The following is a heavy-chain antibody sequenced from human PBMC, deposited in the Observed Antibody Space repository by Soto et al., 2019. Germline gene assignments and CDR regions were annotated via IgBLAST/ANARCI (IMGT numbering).Heavy chain of an antibody. CDR2: ISSFGTTI. D-gene: IGHD3-10*01. CDR1: GFTFSDYY. Sequence: QVQLVESGGGLVKPGGSLRLSCAASGFTFSDYYMSWIRQAPGKGLEWVSYISSFGTTIHHADSVKGRFTISRDNAKNSLYLQMNSLRAEDTAAYYCARAPYGFTSWFDSWGQGTLVTVSS. CDR3: ARAPYGFTSWFDS. J-gene: IGHJ5*01. V-gene: IGHV3-11*01.